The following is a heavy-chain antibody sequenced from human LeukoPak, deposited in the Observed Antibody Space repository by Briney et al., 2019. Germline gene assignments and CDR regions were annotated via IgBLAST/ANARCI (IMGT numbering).Heavy chain of an antibody. CDR3: ARDWGSSSWYNWFDP. D-gene: IGHD6-13*01. Sequence: GGSLRLSCAASGFTFSSYSMNWVRQAPGKGLEWVSSISSSSSYIYYADSVKGRFTISRDNAKNSLYLQMNSLRAEDTAVYYCARDWGSSSWYNWFDPWGQGTLVTASS. V-gene: IGHV3-21*01. CDR1: GFTFSSYS. CDR2: ISSSSSYI. J-gene: IGHJ5*02.